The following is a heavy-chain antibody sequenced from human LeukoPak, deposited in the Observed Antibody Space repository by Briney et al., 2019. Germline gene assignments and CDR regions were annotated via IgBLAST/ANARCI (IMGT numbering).Heavy chain of an antibody. CDR1: GFSLSTSGVG. D-gene: IGHD3-9*01. V-gene: IGHV2-5*05. J-gene: IGHJ4*02. CDR2: IYWDDDK. CDR3: AHGLYFDWFLSGYFDY. Sequence: SGPTLVNPTQTLTLTCTFSGFSLSTSGVGVGWIRQPPGKALEWLALIYWDDDKRYGPSLKSRLTITTDTSKNQVVLTMTNMDPVDTATYYCAHGLYFDWFLSGYFDYWGQGTLVTVSS.